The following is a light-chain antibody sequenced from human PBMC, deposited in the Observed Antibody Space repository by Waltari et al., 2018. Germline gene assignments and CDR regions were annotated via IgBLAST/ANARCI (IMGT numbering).Light chain of an antibody. CDR3: CSYAGSAVSV. Sequence: QSALTQTAPVSGSPGQPINISCSVTSSDIGNYNLVTWYRQHPGKAPTLIIYDVNKRPSGVSNRFSGSKSGNTAFLTISGLQTADEADYFCCSYAGSAVSVFGGGTKVTVL. V-gene: IGLV2-23*02. J-gene: IGLJ3*02. CDR1: SSDIGNYNL. CDR2: DVN.